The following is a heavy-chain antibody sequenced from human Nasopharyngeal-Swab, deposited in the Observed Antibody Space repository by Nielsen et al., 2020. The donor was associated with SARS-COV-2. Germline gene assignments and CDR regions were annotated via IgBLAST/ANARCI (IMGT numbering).Heavy chain of an antibody. CDR3: AKELHLRHAFDL. J-gene: IGHJ3*01. Sequence: VRQAPGKGLEWIAEIYHTGDTYYSPSLSSRVTISVDKSNNQFSLKLSSVAAADTAVYYCAKELHLRHAFDLWGQGRMVTVSS. CDR2: IYHTGDT. V-gene: IGHV4-4*02.